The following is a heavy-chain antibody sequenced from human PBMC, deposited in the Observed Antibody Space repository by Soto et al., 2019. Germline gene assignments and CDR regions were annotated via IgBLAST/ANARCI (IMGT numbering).Heavy chain of an antibody. CDR3: ARSMGYYYYGMDV. V-gene: IGHV4-39*01. CDR2: IYYSGST. J-gene: IGHJ6*02. D-gene: IGHD2-8*01. Sequence: PSETLSLTCTVSGGSISSSSYYWGWIRQPPGKGLEWIGSIYYSGSTYYNPSLKSRVTISVDTSKNQFSLKLSSVTAADTAVYYCARSMGYYYYGMDVWGQGTTVTVSS. CDR1: GGSISSSSYY.